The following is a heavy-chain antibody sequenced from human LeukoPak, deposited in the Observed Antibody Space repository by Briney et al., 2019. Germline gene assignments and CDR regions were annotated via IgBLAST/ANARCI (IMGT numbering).Heavy chain of an antibody. J-gene: IGHJ6*02. Sequence: GGSLRLSCAASGFTFSSYAMHWVRQAPGKGLEWVAVISYDGSNKYYADSVKGRFTISRGNSKNTLNLQMNSLRAEDTAVYYCARCPSSSWYSYYYYGMDVWGQGTTVTVSS. CDR3: ARCPSSSWYSYYYYGMDV. V-gene: IGHV3-30*04. D-gene: IGHD6-13*01. CDR1: GFTFSSYA. CDR2: ISYDGSNK.